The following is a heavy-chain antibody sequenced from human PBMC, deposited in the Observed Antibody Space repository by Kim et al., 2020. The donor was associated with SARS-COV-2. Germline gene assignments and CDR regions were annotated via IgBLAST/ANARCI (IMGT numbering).Heavy chain of an antibody. Sequence: GGSLRLSCSASGFTFSSYAMHWVRQAPGKGLEYVSAISSNGGSTYYADSVKGRFTISRDNSKNTLYLQMSSLRAEDTAVYYCVKDQQDILTGYLPTFDYWGQGTLVTVSS. J-gene: IGHJ4*02. CDR3: VKDQQDILTGYLPTFDY. CDR1: GFTFSSYA. D-gene: IGHD3-9*01. V-gene: IGHV3-64D*09. CDR2: ISSNGGST.